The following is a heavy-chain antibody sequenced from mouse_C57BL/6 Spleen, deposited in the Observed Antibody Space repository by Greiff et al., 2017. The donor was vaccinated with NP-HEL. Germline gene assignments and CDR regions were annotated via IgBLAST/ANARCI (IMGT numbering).Heavy chain of an antibody. CDR2: ISSGSSTI. Sequence: EVQLVESGGGLVKPGGSLKLSCAASGFTFSDYGMHWVRQAPEKGLEWVAYISSGSSTIYYADTVKGRFTISRDNAKNTLFLQMISLRSEDTSMYYCARRGGSSYDYAMDYWGQGASVTVSS. CDR1: GFTFSDYG. CDR3: ARRGGSSYDYAMDY. V-gene: IGHV5-17*01. J-gene: IGHJ4*01. D-gene: IGHD1-1*01.